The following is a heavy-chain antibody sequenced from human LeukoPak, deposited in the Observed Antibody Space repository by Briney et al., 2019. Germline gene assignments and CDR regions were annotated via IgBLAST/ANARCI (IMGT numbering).Heavy chain of an antibody. CDR3: AKPYYDSSTFDI. D-gene: IGHD3-22*01. CDR1: GFTFSSYA. CDR2: ISGSGGST. V-gene: IGHV3-23*01. Sequence: GRSLRLSCAASGFTFSSYAMSWVRQAPGKGLEWVSAISGSGGSTYYADSVKGRFTISRDNSKNTLYLQMNSLRAEDTAVYYCAKPYYDSSTFDIWGQGTMVTVSS. J-gene: IGHJ3*02.